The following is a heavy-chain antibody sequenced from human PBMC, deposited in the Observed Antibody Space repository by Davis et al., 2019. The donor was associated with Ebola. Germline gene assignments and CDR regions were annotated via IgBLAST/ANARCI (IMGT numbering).Heavy chain of an antibody. J-gene: IGHJ6*02. CDR3: ARDEDV. V-gene: IGHV1-3*04. CDR2: INSGNGDT. Sequence: ASVKVSCKTSGYIFTRYSIHWVRQAPGEGLEWVGWINSGNGDTKCSQKFQDRVTSTRDASASTAYMELSSLRSEDTAMYYCARDEDVWGQGTTVTVSS. CDR1: GYIFTRYS.